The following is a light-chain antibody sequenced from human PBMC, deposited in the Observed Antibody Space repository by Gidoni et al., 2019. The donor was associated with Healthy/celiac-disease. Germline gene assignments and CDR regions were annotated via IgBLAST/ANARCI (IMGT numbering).Light chain of an antibody. CDR3: QQYGSSPYT. J-gene: IGKJ2*01. Sequence: VLTQSPGTLSLSPGERATLSCRASQSVSSSYLAGYQQKPGQAPRLLIYGASSRATGIPDRGSGSGSGTDFTLTSSRLEPEDFAVYYWQQYGSSPYTFGQGTKLEIK. CDR2: GAS. V-gene: IGKV3-20*01. CDR1: QSVSSSY.